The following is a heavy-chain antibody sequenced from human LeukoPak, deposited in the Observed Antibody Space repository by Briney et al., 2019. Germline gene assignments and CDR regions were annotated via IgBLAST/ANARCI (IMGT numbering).Heavy chain of an antibody. CDR3: AREMAV. CDR1: GFTFSSYW. CDR2: IWYDGSNE. Sequence: GGSLRLSCAASGFTFSSYWMSWVRQAPGKGLEWVAVIWYDGSNEDYADSVKGRFTISRDNSKNTLYLQMNSLRAEDTAVYYCAREMAVWGQGALVTVSS. J-gene: IGHJ4*02. D-gene: IGHD2-8*01. V-gene: IGHV3-33*08.